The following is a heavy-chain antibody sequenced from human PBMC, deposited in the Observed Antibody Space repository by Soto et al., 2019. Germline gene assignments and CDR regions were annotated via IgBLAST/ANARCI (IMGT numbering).Heavy chain of an antibody. Sequence: ASVKVSCKASGYTFTSYGISWVRQAPGQGLEWMGWISAYNGNTNYAQKLQGRVTMTTDTSTSTAYMELRSLRSDDTAVYYCARSDPDIVVVVAAAPYNWFDHWGQGTLVTVSS. CDR1: GYTFTSYG. CDR3: ARSDPDIVVVVAAAPYNWFDH. V-gene: IGHV1-18*01. CDR2: ISAYNGNT. D-gene: IGHD2-15*01. J-gene: IGHJ5*02.